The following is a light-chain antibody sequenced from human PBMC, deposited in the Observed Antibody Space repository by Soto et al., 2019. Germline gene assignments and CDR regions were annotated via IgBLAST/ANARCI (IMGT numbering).Light chain of an antibody. Sequence: DVQLIQSPSTLSASIGDRVTITCRVSQAIRDWVAWYQQKPGKAPKLLIYDATSSDSGVPSRFSGSGSETEFTLTISALQPDDFATYYCQQYASYSKTFGQGTRVEL. CDR3: QQYASYSKT. CDR1: QAIRDW. J-gene: IGKJ1*01. V-gene: IGKV1-5*01. CDR2: DAT.